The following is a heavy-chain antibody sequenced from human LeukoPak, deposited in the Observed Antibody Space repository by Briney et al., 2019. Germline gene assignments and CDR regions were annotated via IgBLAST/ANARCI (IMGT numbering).Heavy chain of an antibody. J-gene: IGHJ4*02. Sequence: GGSLRLSCAASGFTFSSYSMNWVRQAPGKGLEWDSSISSSSSYIYYADSVKGRFTISRDNSKNTLYLQMNSLRAEDTAVYYCAKDSTVTTFDYWGQGTLVTVSS. CDR1: GFTFSSYS. CDR3: AKDSTVTTFDY. V-gene: IGHV3-21*04. CDR2: ISSSSSYI. D-gene: IGHD4-17*01.